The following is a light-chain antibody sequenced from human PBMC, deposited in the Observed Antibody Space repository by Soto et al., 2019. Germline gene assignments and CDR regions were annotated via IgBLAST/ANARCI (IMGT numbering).Light chain of an antibody. J-gene: IGKJ1*01. CDR2: GAS. V-gene: IGKV3-20*01. CDR3: QHYSTSPWT. Sequence: EIVLTQSPGTLSLSPGERATLSCRASQSVSNYLAWYQKKPGQAPRVLIYGASSRATGIPDRFSGSGSGTDFTLTINRLEPEDFAVYYCQHYSTSPWTLGQGTKVEIK. CDR1: QSVSNY.